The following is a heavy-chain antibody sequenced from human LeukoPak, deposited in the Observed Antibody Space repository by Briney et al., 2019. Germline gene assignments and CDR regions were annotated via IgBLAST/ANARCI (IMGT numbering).Heavy chain of an antibody. CDR1: GGSFSGYY. J-gene: IGHJ4*02. CDR3: ARESDRYCSSTSCSKYYFDY. Sequence: SETLSLTCAVYGGSFSGYYWSWIRHPPGKGLEWIREINHSGSTNYNPSLKSRVTISVDTSKNQFSMKLSSVTAADTAVYYCARESDRYCSSTSCSKYYFDYWGQGTLVTVSS. V-gene: IGHV4-34*01. CDR2: INHSGST. D-gene: IGHD2-2*01.